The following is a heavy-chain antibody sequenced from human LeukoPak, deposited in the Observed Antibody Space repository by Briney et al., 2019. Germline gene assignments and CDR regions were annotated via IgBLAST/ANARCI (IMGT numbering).Heavy chain of an antibody. CDR1: GFIFSNYW. V-gene: IGHV3-7*01. CDR3: ARDTGDNFDC. Sequence: GGSLRLSCAASGFIFSNYWMAWVRQAPGKGLEWVANIKQDASEKYYVDSVKGRFTISRDNAKNSVYLQMNSPRAEDTAVYYCARDTGDNFDCGGRGTLVTVSS. J-gene: IGHJ4*02. D-gene: IGHD2-21*01. CDR2: IKQDASEK.